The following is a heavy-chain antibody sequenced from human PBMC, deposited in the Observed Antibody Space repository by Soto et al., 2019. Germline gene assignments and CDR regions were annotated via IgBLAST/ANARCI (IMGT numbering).Heavy chain of an antibody. CDR3: PNGSGALGNRDS. CDR1: GFTFSSHA. Sequence: EVQLLESGGGLVQPGGSLRLSCTASGFTFSSHAMSWVRQAPGKGLEWVSGISATGGSSTWYADSVKGRFTISRDSSKSTSYFQMDSLRFDDTAEYFCPNGSGALGNRDSWGQGTLVTVSS. CDR2: ISATGGSST. D-gene: IGHD3-10*01. V-gene: IGHV3-23*01. J-gene: IGHJ4*02.